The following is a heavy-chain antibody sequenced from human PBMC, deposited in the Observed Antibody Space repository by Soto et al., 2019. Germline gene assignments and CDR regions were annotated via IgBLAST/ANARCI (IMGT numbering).Heavy chain of an antibody. CDR2: IYYSGST. J-gene: IGHJ4*02. CDR1: GGSISGYY. D-gene: IGHD1-7*01. Sequence: PSETLSLTCTVSGGSISGYYWSWIRQPPGKGLEWIGYIYYSGSTNYNPSLKSRVTISVDTSKNQFSLKLSSVTAADTAVYYCARAKGYNWNYGEFDDWGQGTRVTVSS. CDR3: ARAKGYNWNYGEFDD. V-gene: IGHV4-59*01.